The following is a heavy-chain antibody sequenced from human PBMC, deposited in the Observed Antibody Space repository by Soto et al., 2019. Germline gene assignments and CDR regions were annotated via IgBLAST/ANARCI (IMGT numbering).Heavy chain of an antibody. CDR3: ARRPYSSRQYWYFDL. J-gene: IGHJ2*01. V-gene: IGHV4-59*08. D-gene: IGHD6-13*01. Sequence: QVQLQESGPGLVKPSETLSLTCTVSGGSISSYYWSWIRQPPGKGLEWIGYIYYSGSTNYNPSLKSRVTISVDTSKNQFPLKLSSVTAADTAVYYCARRPYSSRQYWYFDLWGRGTLVTVSS. CDR2: IYYSGST. CDR1: GGSISSYY.